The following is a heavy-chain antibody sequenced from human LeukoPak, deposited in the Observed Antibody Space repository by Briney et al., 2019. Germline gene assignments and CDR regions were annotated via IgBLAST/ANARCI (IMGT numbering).Heavy chain of an antibody. V-gene: IGHV3-33*01. Sequence: PGRSLRLSCAASGFTFSSYGMHWVRQAPGKGREGVADIRYDGSDKYYADSVKGRFTISRDNSKNSLYLQMISLRAEDTAVYYCAASGMDVWGQGTTVTVSS. CDR1: GFTFSSYG. J-gene: IGHJ6*02. CDR2: IRYDGSDK. CDR3: AASGMDV.